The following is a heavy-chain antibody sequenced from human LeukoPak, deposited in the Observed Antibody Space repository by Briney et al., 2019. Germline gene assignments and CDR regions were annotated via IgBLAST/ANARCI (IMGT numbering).Heavy chain of an antibody. Sequence: PGGSLRLSCAASGFIFTSYAMNWVRQAPGKGLEWVSSISSSSSYIYYADSVKGRSTVSRDNAKNSLYLQMNSLRVEDTAVYYCAREASSGHFLPLKYWGQGTLVTVSS. D-gene: IGHD3-22*01. V-gene: IGHV3-21*01. J-gene: IGHJ4*02. CDR3: AREASSGHFLPLKY. CDR2: ISSSSSYI. CDR1: GFIFTSYA.